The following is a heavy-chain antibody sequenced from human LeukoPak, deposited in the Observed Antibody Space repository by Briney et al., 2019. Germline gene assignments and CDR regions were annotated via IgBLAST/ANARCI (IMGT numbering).Heavy chain of an antibody. CDR2: ISAYNGNT. CDR3: ARDLVPYYDSSGPYDY. V-gene: IGHV1-18*01. Sequence: ASVKVSCKASGYTFTSYGISWVRQAPGQGLEWMGWISAYNGNTNYAQKLQGRVTMTTGTSTSTAYMELRSLRSDDTAVYYCARDLVPYYDSSGPYDYWGQGTLVTVSS. D-gene: IGHD3-22*01. J-gene: IGHJ4*02. CDR1: GYTFTSYG.